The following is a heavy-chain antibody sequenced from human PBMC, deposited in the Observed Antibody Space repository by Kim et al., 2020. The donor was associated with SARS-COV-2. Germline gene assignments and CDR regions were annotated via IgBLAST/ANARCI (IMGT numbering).Heavy chain of an antibody. V-gene: IGHV3-74*01. CDR2: LNRDGSVA. J-gene: IGHJ1*01. CDR3: TKGAEGSFQH. CDR1: GLTFRDYY. Sequence: LSLTCAASGLTFRDYYMYWVRQAPGKGLLCVSRLNRDGSVADYADSVVGRVTVSKDNARNTMSLQMNSLRAEDTGVYYCTKGAEGSFQHWGRGTVVTVAP.